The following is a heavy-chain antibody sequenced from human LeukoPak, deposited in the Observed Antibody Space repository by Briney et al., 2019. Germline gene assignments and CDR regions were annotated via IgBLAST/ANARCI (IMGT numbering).Heavy chain of an antibody. J-gene: IGHJ4*02. Sequence: SVKVSCKASGGTFSSYAISWVRQAPGQGLEWMGRIIPILGIANYAQKFQGRVTITADKSTSTAYMELSSLRSEDTAVYYCARGIAVAGTGFDYWGQGTLVSVSS. CDR2: IIPILGIA. V-gene: IGHV1-69*04. CDR3: ARGIAVAGTGFDY. D-gene: IGHD6-19*01. CDR1: GGTFSSYA.